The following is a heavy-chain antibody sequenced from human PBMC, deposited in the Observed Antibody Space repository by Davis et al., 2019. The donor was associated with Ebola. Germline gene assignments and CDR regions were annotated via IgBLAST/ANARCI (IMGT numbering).Heavy chain of an antibody. J-gene: IGHJ5*02. CDR3: AKAPTLYYDSSGYYSGWFDP. Sequence: GESLKISCAASGFTFSSYGMHWVRQAPGKGLEWVAVISYDGSNKYYADSVKGRFTISRDNSKNTLYLQMNSLRAEDTAVYYCAKAPTLYYDSSGYYSGWFDPWGQGTLVTVSS. CDR2: ISYDGSNK. CDR1: GFTFSSYG. D-gene: IGHD3-22*01. V-gene: IGHV3-30*18.